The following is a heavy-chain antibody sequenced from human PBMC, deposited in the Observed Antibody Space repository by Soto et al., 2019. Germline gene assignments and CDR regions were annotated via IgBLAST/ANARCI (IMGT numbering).Heavy chain of an antibody. CDR1: GDSITASYSN. CDR3: ARSAIATHWFFDL. CDR2: FYYSGTT. D-gene: IGHD5-18*01. J-gene: IGHJ2*01. V-gene: IGHV4-39*01. Sequence: SETLSLTCTVSGDSITASYSNWAWIRQPPGKGLEWIGTFYYSGTTSQNPPLRSRITISGDTSKDQFSLELTSVTAADTALYYCARSAIATHWFFDLWGRGTLVTVSS.